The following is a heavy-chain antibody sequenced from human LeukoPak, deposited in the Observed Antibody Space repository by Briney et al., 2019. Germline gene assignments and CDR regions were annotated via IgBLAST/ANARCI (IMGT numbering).Heavy chain of an antibody. CDR2: ITWDGYKI. D-gene: IGHD5-18*01. Sequence: PGGSLRLSCEASGFIFDDYVMYWVRHPPGKGLEWVSGITWDGYKIDYVDSVKGRFTISRDNARNSLFLQMNRVRVEDTAFYYCVKGYSSSWSGYFDSWGQGTLVTVAS. J-gene: IGHJ4*02. V-gene: IGHV3-9*01. CDR3: VKGYSSSWSGYFDS. CDR1: GFIFDDYV.